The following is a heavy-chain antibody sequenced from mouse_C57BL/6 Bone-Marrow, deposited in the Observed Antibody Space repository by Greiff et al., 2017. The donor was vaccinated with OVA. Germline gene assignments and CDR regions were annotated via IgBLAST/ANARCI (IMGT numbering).Heavy chain of an antibody. J-gene: IGHJ4*01. Sequence: QVQLQQSGAELMKPGASVKLSCKATGYTFTGYWIEWVKQRPGHGLEWIGEILPGSGSTNYNEKFKGKATFTADTSSNTAYMQLSSLITEDSAIYYCARRAPYYYGSSYDYAMDYWGQGTSVTVSS. D-gene: IGHD1-1*01. V-gene: IGHV1-9*01. CDR2: ILPGSGST. CDR3: ARRAPYYYGSSYDYAMDY. CDR1: GYTFTGYW.